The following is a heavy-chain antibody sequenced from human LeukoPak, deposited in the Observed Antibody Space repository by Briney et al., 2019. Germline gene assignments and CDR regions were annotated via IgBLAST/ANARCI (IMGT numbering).Heavy chain of an antibody. V-gene: IGHV4-38-2*01. CDR1: GYSITSGYY. Sequence: PSETLSLTCAVSGYSITSGYYWAWIRQPPGKGLEWIGSVYHSGSTSYNPSLKSRLTISVDMSKNRFSLKLNSVTAADTAVYYCARGMTTVTTPDYWGQGTLVTVSS. J-gene: IGHJ4*02. CDR3: ARGMTTVTTPDY. CDR2: VYHSGST. D-gene: IGHD4-17*01.